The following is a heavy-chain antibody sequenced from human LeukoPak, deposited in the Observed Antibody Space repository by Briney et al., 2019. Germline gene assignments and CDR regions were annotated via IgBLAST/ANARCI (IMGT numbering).Heavy chain of an antibody. Sequence: GASVKVSCKASGYTFTSYDINWVRQATGQGLEWMGWMNPNSGNTGYAQKFQGRVTMTRDTSISTAYMELSRLRSDDTAVYYCARRGSGSYYYYMDVWGKGTTVTVSS. CDR2: MNPNSGNT. V-gene: IGHV1-8*01. J-gene: IGHJ6*03. D-gene: IGHD3-10*01. CDR1: GYTFTSYD. CDR3: ARRGSGSYYYYMDV.